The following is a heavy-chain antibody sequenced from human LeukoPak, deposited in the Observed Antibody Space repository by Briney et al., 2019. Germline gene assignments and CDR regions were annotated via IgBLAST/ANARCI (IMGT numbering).Heavy chain of an antibody. D-gene: IGHD3-22*01. J-gene: IGHJ4*02. CDR2: ISDRGSRT. V-gene: IGHV3-23*01. CDR1: GITLSNYG. CDR3: AKRGVVIRVILVGFHKEAYYFDS. Sequence: PGGSLRLSCAVSGITLSNYGMSWVRQAPGKGLELVAGISDRGSRTNYADSVKGRFTISTDHPKNTLYLQMNSLRAEDTAVYFCAKRGVVIRVILVGFHKEAYYFDSWGQGALVTVSS.